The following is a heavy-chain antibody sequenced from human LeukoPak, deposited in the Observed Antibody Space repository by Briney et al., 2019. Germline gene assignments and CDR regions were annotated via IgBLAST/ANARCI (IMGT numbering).Heavy chain of an antibody. CDR1: GYSFTSYW. D-gene: IGHD3-22*01. CDR2: IYPGDSDT. J-gene: IGHJ4*02. CDR3: ASSSYYYDSSGCPYYFDY. V-gene: IGHV5-51*01. Sequence: GESLKISCKGSGYSFTSYWIGWVRQMPGKGLEWMGIIYPGDSDTRYSPSFQGQVTISADKSISTAYLQWSSLKASDTAMYYCASSSYYYDSSGCPYYFDYWGQGTLVTVSS.